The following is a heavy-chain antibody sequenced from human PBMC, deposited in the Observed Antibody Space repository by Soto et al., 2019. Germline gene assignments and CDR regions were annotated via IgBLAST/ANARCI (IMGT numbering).Heavy chain of an antibody. V-gene: IGHV1-46*01. CDR2: INPSGGST. CDR1: GYTFTDYY. D-gene: IGHD3-16*01. CDR3: ATLGRSYD. J-gene: IGHJ4*02. Sequence: QVQLVQSGAEVKKPGASMKISCKTSGYTFTDYYIHWVRQTPGQGLEWMGLINPSGGSTEYALRFQSRVTMTRDPSTRTVYMDLRSLRSEDTAVYYCATLGRSYDWGQGTLVTVSS.